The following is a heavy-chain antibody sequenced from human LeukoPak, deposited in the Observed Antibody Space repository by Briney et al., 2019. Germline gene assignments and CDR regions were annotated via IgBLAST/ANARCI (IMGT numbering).Heavy chain of an antibody. V-gene: IGHV4-39*07. J-gene: IGHJ4*02. D-gene: IGHD6-13*01. CDR1: GGSISSSSYY. CDR3: AAGYSSSWDRFDY. CDR2: IYYSGST. Sequence: SETLSLTCTVSGGSISSSSYYWGWIRQPPGKGLEWIGSIYYSGSTYYNPSLKSRVTISVDTSKNQFSLKLSSVTAADTAVYYCAAGYSSSWDRFDYWGQGTLVTVSS.